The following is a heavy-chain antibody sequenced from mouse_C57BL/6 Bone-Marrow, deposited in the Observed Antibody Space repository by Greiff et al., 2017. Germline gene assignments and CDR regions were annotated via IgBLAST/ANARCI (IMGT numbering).Heavy chain of an antibody. V-gene: IGHV1-76*01. CDR3: ARKCAMDY. J-gene: IGHJ4*01. CDR1: GYTFTDYY. D-gene: IGHD1-3*01. Sequence: VQLQQSGAELVRPGASVKLSCKASGYTFTDYYINWVKQRPGQGLEWIARIYPGSGNTYYNEKFKGKATLTAEKSSSTAYMQLSSLTSEDSAVXFCARKCAMDYWGQGTSVTVSS. CDR2: IYPGSGNT.